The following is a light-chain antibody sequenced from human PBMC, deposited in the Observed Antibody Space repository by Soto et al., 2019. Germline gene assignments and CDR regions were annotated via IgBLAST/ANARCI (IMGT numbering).Light chain of an antibody. J-gene: IGKJ5*01. CDR3: QQRNYWQVT. Sequence: EIVFNQSPATLYLSPGERATLSGTASQSVSSYVAWYQQKPGQDPRLLIHDASNRATGIPARCSGSGSGTDCTLTISSLEPEDFAVYYCQQRNYWQVTFGQGTRLEIK. CDR2: DAS. CDR1: QSVSSY. V-gene: IGKV3-11*01.